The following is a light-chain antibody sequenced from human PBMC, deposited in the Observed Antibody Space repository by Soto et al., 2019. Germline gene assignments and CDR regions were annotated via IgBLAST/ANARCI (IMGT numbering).Light chain of an antibody. J-gene: IGLJ1*01. CDR2: HVT. CDR3: CSYTTSNTFI. Sequence: QSALTQPASVSGPLGQSITISCSGTSSDVGAYNYVSWYQQYPGKAPKLMIYHVTDRPSGVSNRFSGSMSGNTASLTISGLQAEDEADYYCCSYTTSNTFIFGTGTKVTV. CDR1: SSDVGAYNY. V-gene: IGLV2-14*01.